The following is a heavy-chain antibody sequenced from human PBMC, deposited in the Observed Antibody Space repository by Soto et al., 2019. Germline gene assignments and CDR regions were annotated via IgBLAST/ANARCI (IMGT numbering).Heavy chain of an antibody. J-gene: IGHJ6*02. Sequence: ESGGGLGQPGGALRLSCAASGFTLSSYNMNWVRQAPGKGLEWVSYISGSSDTIYYADSVKGRFTISRDNAKNSLYLQMDSLRDEATAVYYCARDHGGSTASVGIDYYFGVDVWGQGTTVTVSS. CDR1: GFTLSSYN. CDR2: ISGSSDTI. CDR3: ARDHGGSTASVGIDYYFGVDV. V-gene: IGHV3-48*02. D-gene: IGHD6-6*01.